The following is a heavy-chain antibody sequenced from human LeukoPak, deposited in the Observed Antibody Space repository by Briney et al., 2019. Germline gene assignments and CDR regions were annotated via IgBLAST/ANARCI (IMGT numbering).Heavy chain of an antibody. CDR2: IYSGGTT. J-gene: IGHJ4*02. CDR1: GFTVSTYC. CDR3: TRAGLWTYGFQDY. Sequence: PGGSLRLSCAAPGFTVSTYCMNWVRQAPGKGLEWVSIIYSGGTTYYADSVKGRFTISRDDSKSTLYLQMNSLTAEDTAVYYCTRAGLWTYGFQDYWGQGVLVTVSS. D-gene: IGHD3-10*01. V-gene: IGHV3-66*01.